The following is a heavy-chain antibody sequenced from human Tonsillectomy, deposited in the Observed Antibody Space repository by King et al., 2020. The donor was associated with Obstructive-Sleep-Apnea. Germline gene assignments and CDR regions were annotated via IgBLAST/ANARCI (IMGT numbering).Heavy chain of an antibody. CDR2: FDPEEGET. CDR3: ASSAWLGALDY. D-gene: IGHD3-16*01. J-gene: IGHJ4*02. Sequence: GQLVQSGDEVKKPGASVKVSCKVSGNRLTQLSTHWVRQAPGKGLEWMGGFDPEEGETVYAQKFQGRVTMTEDTSTDTAYMELSSLRSEDTAVYYCASSAWLGALDYWGQGTLVTVSS. CDR1: GNRLTQLS. V-gene: IGHV1-24*01.